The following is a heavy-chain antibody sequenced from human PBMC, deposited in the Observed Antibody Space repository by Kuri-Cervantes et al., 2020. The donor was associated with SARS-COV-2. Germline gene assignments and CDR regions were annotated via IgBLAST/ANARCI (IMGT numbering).Heavy chain of an antibody. V-gene: IGHV3-30*18. CDR3: AKDSGYYDSSGYYRY. J-gene: IGHJ4*02. D-gene: IGHD3-22*01. CDR2: ISYDGSNK. CDR1: GFTFSSYG. Sequence: GESLKISCAASGFTFSSYGMHWDRQAPGKGLEWVAVISYDGSNKYYADSVKGRFTISRDNSKNTLYLQMNSLRAEDTAVYYCAKDSGYYDSSGYYRYWGQGTLVTVSS.